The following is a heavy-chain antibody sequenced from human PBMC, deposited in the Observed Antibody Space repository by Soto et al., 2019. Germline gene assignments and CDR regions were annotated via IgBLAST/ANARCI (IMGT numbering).Heavy chain of an antibody. V-gene: IGHV3-21*01. Sequence: EVQLVESGGGLVKPGGSLSLSCAASGFTFSSYSMNWVRQAPGKGLEWVSSISSSSSYIYYADSVKGRFTISRDNAKNSLYLQMNSLRAEDTAVYYCARDFYDSSGHHDYWGQGTLFTVSS. J-gene: IGHJ4*02. CDR2: ISSSSSYI. CDR3: ARDFYDSSGHHDY. D-gene: IGHD3-22*01. CDR1: GFTFSSYS.